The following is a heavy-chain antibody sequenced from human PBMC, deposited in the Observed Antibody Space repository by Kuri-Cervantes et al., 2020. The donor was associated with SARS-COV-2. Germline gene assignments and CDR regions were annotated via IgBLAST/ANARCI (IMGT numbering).Heavy chain of an antibody. V-gene: IGHV1-69*10. Sequence: SVKVSCKASGGTFSSYAIGWVRQAPGQGLEWMGGIIPILGIANYAQKFQGRVTMTTDTSTSTAYMELRSLRSDDTAVYYCARVGATRGACDYWGQGTLVTVSS. CDR2: IIPILGIA. CDR3: ARVGATRGACDY. J-gene: IGHJ4*02. CDR1: GGTFSSYA. D-gene: IGHD1-26*01.